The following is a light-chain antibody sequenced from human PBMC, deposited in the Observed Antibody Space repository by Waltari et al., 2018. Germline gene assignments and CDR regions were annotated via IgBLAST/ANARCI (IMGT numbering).Light chain of an antibody. CDR2: GAS. V-gene: IGKV3-15*01. J-gene: IGKJ4*01. Sequence: EIVMTQPPGTLSVSPGERATLSCRASQTISTNLAWYQQKPGQAPRLLIFGASTRATGIPARFSGSGSGTEFTLTISSLQSEDFAIYYCQQYNLWPLTFGGGTTVEI. CDR3: QQYNLWPLT. CDR1: QTISTN.